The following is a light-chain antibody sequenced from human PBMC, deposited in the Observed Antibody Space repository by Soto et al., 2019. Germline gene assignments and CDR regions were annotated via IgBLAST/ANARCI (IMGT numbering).Light chain of an antibody. CDR2: KAS. CDR3: HQYNTYPWT. V-gene: IGKV1-5*03. Sequence: DIQMTQSPSTLSASVGDRVTITCRARQYISTWLAWYHQKPWKAPKLLIYKASSLQSGSPSRFSRRGSGTEFTLTISSLQPDDFATYYCHQYNTYPWTFGQGTKVEIK. J-gene: IGKJ1*01. CDR1: QYISTW.